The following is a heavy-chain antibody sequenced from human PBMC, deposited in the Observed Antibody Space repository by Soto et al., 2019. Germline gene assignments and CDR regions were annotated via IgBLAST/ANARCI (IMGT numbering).Heavy chain of an antibody. D-gene: IGHD3-16*01. Sequence: QVQLVQSGDEVKKPGASVKVSCKASGYIFVNYDIAWVRQAPRQGLEWMGWISPYTGNTHSASKVQGRLTMTTDTTTSTAYMDLGSLSSDDTAVYYCVMVDNYVTPTPQDVWGQGTTVTVSS. CDR2: ISPYTGNT. CDR1: GYIFVNYD. J-gene: IGHJ6*02. V-gene: IGHV1-18*01. CDR3: VMVDNYVTPTPQDV.